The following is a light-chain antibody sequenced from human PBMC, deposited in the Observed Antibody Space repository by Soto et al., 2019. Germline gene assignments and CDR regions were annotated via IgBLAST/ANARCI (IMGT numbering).Light chain of an antibody. CDR3: QQCRNWPLT. CDR2: DAS. V-gene: IGKV3-15*01. CDR1: PNVYNN. J-gene: IGKJ4*01. Sequence: EIVMTQSPATLSASPGEGATLSCTAGPNVYNNLAWYQQRPGQPPRLLIYDASTRATGISARFSGSGYGTEVTLTISSLQSEDFAVYFCQQCRNWPLTFGGGTKVEIK.